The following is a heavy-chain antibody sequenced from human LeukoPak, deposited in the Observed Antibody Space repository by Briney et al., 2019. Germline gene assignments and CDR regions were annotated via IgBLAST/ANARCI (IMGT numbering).Heavy chain of an antibody. V-gene: IGHV4-4*07. CDR3: ARGLSVAAADS. Sequence: PSETLSLTCSVSGGSIKSYYWSWVRQAAGKGLEWIGRIYPSGSTNYNPSLKSRVNMSEDTSKNHFSLSLRSVTAADTAVYYCARGLSVAAADSWGQGILVTVSS. D-gene: IGHD6-13*01. CDR1: GGSIKSYY. J-gene: IGHJ4*02. CDR2: IYPSGST.